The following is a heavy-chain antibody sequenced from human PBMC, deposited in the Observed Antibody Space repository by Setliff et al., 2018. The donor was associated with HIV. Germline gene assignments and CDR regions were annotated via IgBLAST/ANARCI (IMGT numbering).Heavy chain of an antibody. V-gene: IGHV1-18*01. CDR2: ISVHNGNT. CDR1: GYTFTSHG. J-gene: IGHJ3*01. D-gene: IGHD3-10*01. CDR3: ARGTGSFDL. Sequence: ASVKVSCKASGYTFTSHGISWVRQAPGQGLEWMGWISVHNGNTNYAQKLQDRVTMTTDTSTTTGYMELRNLRSDDTAAYFCARGTGSFDLWGQGTLVTVSS.